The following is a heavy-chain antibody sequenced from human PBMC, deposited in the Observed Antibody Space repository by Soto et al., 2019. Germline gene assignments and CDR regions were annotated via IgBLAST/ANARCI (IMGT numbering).Heavy chain of an antibody. CDR1: GFSLGGYW. J-gene: IGHJ4*02. Sequence: PGVSLRLSCAASGFSLGGYWMSWVRQAPGKGREWVANIKQDGREKYYVDSVKGRFTISKDSAKNSLYLHMNSLRGEDTAASYCARSIVGVIHHNCDHRGQGSLVAVSS. CDR2: IKQDGREK. CDR3: ARSIVGVIHHNCDH. D-gene: IGHD3-22*01. V-gene: IGHV3-7*01.